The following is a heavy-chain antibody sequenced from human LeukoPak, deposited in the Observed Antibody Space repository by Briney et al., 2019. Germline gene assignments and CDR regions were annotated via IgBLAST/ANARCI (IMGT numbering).Heavy chain of an antibody. D-gene: IGHD6-6*01. V-gene: IGHV3-7*03. CDR3: ARSSYSSSSSV. J-gene: IGHJ3*01. CDR1: GFTFSGFW. Sequence: GGSLRLSCAVSGFTFSGFWMSWSRQATGKGLEWVASINSDGSEGYYADVVKGRFTISRDNAKNSLYLQINSLRAEDTAVYYCARSSYSSSSSVWGQGTMVTVSS. CDR2: INSDGSEG.